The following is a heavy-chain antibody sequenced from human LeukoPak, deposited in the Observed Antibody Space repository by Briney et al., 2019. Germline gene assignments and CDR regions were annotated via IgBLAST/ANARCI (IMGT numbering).Heavy chain of an antibody. Sequence: PGGSLRLSCAVSGFTVSDNYMTWVRHAPGKGLEWVSLVYSGGSTYHADSVKGRFTISRDNSKNTLYLQMNSLRAEDTAVYYCARGYSGNSFNYWGKGALVTVSS. V-gene: IGHV3-53*01. CDR2: VYSGGST. CDR1: GFTVSDNY. D-gene: IGHD4-23*01. J-gene: IGHJ4*02. CDR3: ARGYSGNSFNY.